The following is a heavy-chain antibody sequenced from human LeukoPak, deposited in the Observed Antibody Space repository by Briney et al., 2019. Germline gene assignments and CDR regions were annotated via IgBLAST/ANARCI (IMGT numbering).Heavy chain of an antibody. CDR3: AKVFRIATNWFDP. CDR2: ISGSGGST. Sequence: GGSLRLSCAASGFTFSSYAVSWVRQAPGKGLEWVSAISGSGGSTYYADSVKGRFTISGDNSKNTLYLQMNSLRAEDTAVYYCAKVFRIATNWFDPWGQGTLVTVSS. CDR1: GFTFSSYA. V-gene: IGHV3-23*01. J-gene: IGHJ5*02. D-gene: IGHD6-13*01.